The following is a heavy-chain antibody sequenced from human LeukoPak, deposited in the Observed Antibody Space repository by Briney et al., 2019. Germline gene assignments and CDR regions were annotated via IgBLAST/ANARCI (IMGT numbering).Heavy chain of an antibody. D-gene: IGHD3-3*01. CDR1: GFTFSDYS. CDR3: AKDDFWSGSDY. Sequence: GGSLRLSCAASGFTFSDYSMNWVRQAPETGLEWVSSISSSGTYTYYADSVKGRFTISRDNAKNSLYLQMNSLRAEDTAVYYCAKDDFWSGSDYWGQGTLVTVSS. CDR2: ISSSGTYT. V-gene: IGHV3-21*04. J-gene: IGHJ4*02.